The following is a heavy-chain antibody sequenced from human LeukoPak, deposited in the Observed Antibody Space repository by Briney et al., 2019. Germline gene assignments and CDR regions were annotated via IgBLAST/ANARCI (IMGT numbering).Heavy chain of an antibody. Sequence: PSETLSLTCAVYDGSFSGYYWNWIRQPPGKGLEWIGEINHSGSTNYNPSLKSRVTISVDTSKNQFSLKLSSVTAADTAVYYCASRTMVRGVIFDYWGQGTLVTVSS. D-gene: IGHD3-10*01. CDR1: DGSFSGYY. V-gene: IGHV4-34*01. CDR2: INHSGST. J-gene: IGHJ4*02. CDR3: ASRTMVRGVIFDY.